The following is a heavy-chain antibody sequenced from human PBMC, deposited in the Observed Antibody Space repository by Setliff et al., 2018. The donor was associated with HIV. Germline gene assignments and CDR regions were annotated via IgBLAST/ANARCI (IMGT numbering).Heavy chain of an antibody. D-gene: IGHD3-3*01. CDR1: GDSVTSDSYY. V-gene: IGHV4-61*02. CDR3: ARDTNLLDYNFWSGYSRGWFDP. CDR2: IYFSGST. Sequence: PSETLSLTCTVSGDSVTSDSYYWNWIRQPAGKTLEWIGRIYFSGSTNYNPSLKSRVTISVDTSKNQFSLKLSSVTAADTAVYYCARDTNLLDYNFWSGYSRGWFDPWGQGTLVTVSS. J-gene: IGHJ5*02.